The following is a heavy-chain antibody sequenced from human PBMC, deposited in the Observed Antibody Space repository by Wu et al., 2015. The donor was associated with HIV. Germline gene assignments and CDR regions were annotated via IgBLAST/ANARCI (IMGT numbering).Heavy chain of an antibody. J-gene: IGHJ6*02. D-gene: IGHD3-10*01. Sequence: QVQLVQSGAEVKKPGASVKVSCKASGYTFTSFGISWVRQAPGQGLEWMGWISTNIGSTNYARSLQDRVTLTTDTSTSTAYMELRSLRSDDTAVYYCARDQQGGYGSGTSKQGGGLDVWGQGTMVIVSS. CDR3: ARDQQGGYGSGTSKQGGGLDV. CDR1: GYTFTSFG. V-gene: IGHV1-18*01. CDR2: ISTNIGST.